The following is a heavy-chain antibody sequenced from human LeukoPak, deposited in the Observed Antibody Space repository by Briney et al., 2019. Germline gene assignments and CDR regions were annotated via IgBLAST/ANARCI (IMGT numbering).Heavy chain of an antibody. D-gene: IGHD3-10*01. J-gene: IGHJ4*02. Sequence: GGSLRLSCAASGFTFSSYAMHWVRQAPGKGLEWVAVISYDGSNKYYADSVKGRFTISRDNSKNTLYLQMNSLRAEDTAVYYCARDHRGVRDYFDYWGQGTLVTVSS. CDR2: ISYDGSNK. CDR3: ARDHRGVRDYFDY. V-gene: IGHV3-30-3*01. CDR1: GFTFSSYA.